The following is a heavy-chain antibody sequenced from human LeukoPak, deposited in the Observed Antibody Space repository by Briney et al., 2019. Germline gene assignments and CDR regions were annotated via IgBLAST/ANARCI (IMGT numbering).Heavy chain of an antibody. Sequence: SETLSLTCSVSGYSISSGYYWAWIRQPPGKGLEWIASIYQSGTTYYNPSLKSRVTISVDTSKNQFSLKLSSVTAADTAVYNCARARGSGIYFDSWGQGTLVTVSS. CDR3: ARARGSGIYFDS. D-gene: IGHD3-10*01. CDR1: GYSISSGYY. V-gene: IGHV4-38-2*02. J-gene: IGHJ4*02. CDR2: IYQSGTT.